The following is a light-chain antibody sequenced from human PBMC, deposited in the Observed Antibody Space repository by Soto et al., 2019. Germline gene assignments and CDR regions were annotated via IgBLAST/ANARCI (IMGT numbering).Light chain of an antibody. Sequence: DIPMPQSPASLYESVGDRVTITCRASQCISTYLGCYQQKPGTGPKLLIFAASTLQSGVPYRFSGSGSGTGFTLTIISLQPEDVATCFVQIYNGAPWTFGQGNKVEIK. V-gene: IGKV1-27*01. J-gene: IGKJ1*01. CDR1: QCISTY. CDR2: AAS. CDR3: QIYNGAPWT.